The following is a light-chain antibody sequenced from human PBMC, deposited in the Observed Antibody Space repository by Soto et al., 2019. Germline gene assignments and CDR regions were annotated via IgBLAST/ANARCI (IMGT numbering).Light chain of an antibody. CDR3: NSYTGSGAGV. CDR2: EVS. V-gene: IGLV2-14*03. J-gene: IGLJ3*02. Sequence: QSALTQPASVSGSPGQSITISCTGTSSDVGASDHVYWYQQHPDKAPKLIIYEVSNRPSEVSHRFSGSKSGNTASLTISALQAEDEADYYCNSYTGSGAGVFGGGTKLTVL. CDR1: SSDVGASDH.